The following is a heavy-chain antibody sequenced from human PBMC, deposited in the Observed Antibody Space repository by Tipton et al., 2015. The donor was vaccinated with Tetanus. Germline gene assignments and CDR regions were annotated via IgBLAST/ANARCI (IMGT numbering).Heavy chain of an antibody. D-gene: IGHD1-26*01. V-gene: IGHV4-31*03. CDR1: GASISSGGYY. Sequence: LVKPTQTLSLTCTVSGASISSGGYYWTWIRQHPGKGLEWIGDIYFSGSTYYNPSLRSRVTISVDTSKNEFSLKLNSVTAADTAVYYCARDQARGARGWNYFDYWGQGTLVTVSS. CDR2: IYFSGST. J-gene: IGHJ4*02. CDR3: ARDQARGARGWNYFDY.